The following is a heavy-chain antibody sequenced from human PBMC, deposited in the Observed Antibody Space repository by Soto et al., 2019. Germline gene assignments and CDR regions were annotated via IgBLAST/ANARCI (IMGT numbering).Heavy chain of an antibody. J-gene: IGHJ4*02. CDR2: IYTSGST. CDR1: GGSISSYY. V-gene: IGHV4-4*07. D-gene: IGHD2-21*02. Sequence: SETLSLTCPVSGGSISSYYWSWIRQAAGKGLEWIGRIYTSGSTNYNPSLKSRVTMSVDTSKNQFSLKLSSVAAADTALYFCARQRTSVVTQAYFDVWGPGSLVTVSS. CDR3: ARQRTSVVTQAYFDV.